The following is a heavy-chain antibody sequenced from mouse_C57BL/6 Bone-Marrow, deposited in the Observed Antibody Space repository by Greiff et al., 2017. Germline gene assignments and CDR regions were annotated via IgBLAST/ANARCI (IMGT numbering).Heavy chain of an antibody. CDR3: ARPLRWPAWLAY. J-gene: IGHJ3*01. CDR1: GFTFSSYT. CDR2: LRGGGGNT. V-gene: IGHV5-9*04. D-gene: IGHD2-1*01. Sequence: EVQLVESGGGLVKPGGSLKLSCAASGFTFSSYTMSWVRQTPEKRLEWVATLRGGGGNTYYPESVKGRFTITRDNAKNTQYLQRSSPRSEDTAVYYCARPLRWPAWLAYWGQGTLGTVSA.